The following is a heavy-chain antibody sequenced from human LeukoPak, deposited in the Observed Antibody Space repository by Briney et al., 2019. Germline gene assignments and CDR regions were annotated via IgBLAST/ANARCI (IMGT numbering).Heavy chain of an antibody. CDR3: ARARYDYGYWYFDL. V-gene: IGHV3-48*04. D-gene: IGHD4-17*01. CDR2: ISGSSSTI. J-gene: IGHJ2*01. CDR1: GFTFHSYS. Sequence: PGGSLRLSCAASGFTFHSYSMNWVRQAPGKGREWGSYISGSSSTIYYADSVKGRFTISRDNAQGSLYLQMNTLRAEDTALYYCARARYDYGYWYFDLWGRGTLVTVSS.